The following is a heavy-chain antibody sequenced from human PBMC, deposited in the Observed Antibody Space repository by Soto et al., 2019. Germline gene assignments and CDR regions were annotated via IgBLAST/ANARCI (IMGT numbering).Heavy chain of an antibody. CDR1: GGTFSTDP. V-gene: IGHV1-69*12. J-gene: IGHJ4*02. D-gene: IGHD5-12*01. CDR2: IISSFGSA. Sequence: QGQLMQAGAEVKKPGSSVKVSCKASGGTFSTDPISWVRQAPGQGLEWMGGIISSFGSATYAQKFQDRVTITADESTRTVYKELSSLKSEDTALYYCARDGGRRDGYNNFDFWGQGTLVTVSS. CDR3: ARDGGRRDGYNNFDF.